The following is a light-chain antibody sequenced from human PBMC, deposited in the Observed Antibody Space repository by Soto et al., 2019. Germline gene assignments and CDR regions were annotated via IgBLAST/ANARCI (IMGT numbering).Light chain of an antibody. CDR2: AAS. Sequence: DTQMTQSPSSLSASVGDRVTITCRASQGISNYLAWYQQNPGKVPKLLIYAASTSQSGVPSRFSGSGSGTDFTLTISSLQPEDVATYYCQKYNTAPWTFGQGTKVEIK. V-gene: IGKV1-27*01. CDR1: QGISNY. J-gene: IGKJ1*01. CDR3: QKYNTAPWT.